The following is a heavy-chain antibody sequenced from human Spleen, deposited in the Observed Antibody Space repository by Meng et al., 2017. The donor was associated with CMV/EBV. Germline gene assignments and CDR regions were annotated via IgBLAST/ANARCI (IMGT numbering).Heavy chain of an antibody. V-gene: IGHV4-4*02. Sequence: LTCRCSGGYVTSSNWWNWVRQPPGEGLEWIGEIRHGGSTNYNPSLKSRVIMLVDESKNHFSLELSSVTAADTAVYYCSRGGGGYTFDYWGQGILVTVSS. CDR2: IRHGGST. J-gene: IGHJ4*02. CDR3: SRGGGGYTFDY. D-gene: IGHD3-16*01. CDR1: GGYVTSSNW.